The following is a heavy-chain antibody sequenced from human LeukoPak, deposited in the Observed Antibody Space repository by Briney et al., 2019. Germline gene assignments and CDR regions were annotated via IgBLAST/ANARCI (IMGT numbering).Heavy chain of an antibody. Sequence: PGGSLRLSCAASGFTFSSYGMHWVRQAPGKGLEWVAVIWYDGSNKYYADSVKGRFTISRDNSKNTLYLQMNSLRAEDTAVYYCARDPSTHYYDSSGYPDYWGQGTLVTVSS. CDR2: IWYDGSNK. CDR3: ARDPSTHYYDSSGYPDY. D-gene: IGHD3-22*01. V-gene: IGHV3-33*08. CDR1: GFTFSSYG. J-gene: IGHJ4*02.